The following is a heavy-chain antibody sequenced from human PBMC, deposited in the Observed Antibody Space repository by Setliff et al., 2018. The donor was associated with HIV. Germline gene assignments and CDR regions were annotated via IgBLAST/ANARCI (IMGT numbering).Heavy chain of an antibody. CDR2: IHNSGST. V-gene: IGHV4-59*01. J-gene: IGHJ4*02. CDR1: GGSINSYY. Sequence: PSETLSLTCTVSGGSINSYYWSWIRQPPGKRLEWIGYIHNSGSTKYNPSLKSRVTLSVDTSKNQFDLKVNSVTAADTAVYYCARGTLNYLDYWGQGALVTVSS. CDR3: ARGTLNYLDY. D-gene: IGHD2-8*01.